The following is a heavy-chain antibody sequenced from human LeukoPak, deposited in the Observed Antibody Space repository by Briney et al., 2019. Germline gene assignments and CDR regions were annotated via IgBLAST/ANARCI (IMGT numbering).Heavy chain of an antibody. V-gene: IGHV1-46*01. CDR3: ARDWSPSHYDLWSGSARDDY. Sequence: GASVKVSCKASGYTFTSYYMHLVRQAPGQGLEWMGIINPSGGSTSYAQKFQGRVTMTRDTSTSTVYMELSSLRSEDTAVYYCARDWSPSHYDLWSGSARDDYWGQGTLVTVSS. CDR2: INPSGGST. J-gene: IGHJ4*02. D-gene: IGHD3-3*01. CDR1: GYTFTSYY.